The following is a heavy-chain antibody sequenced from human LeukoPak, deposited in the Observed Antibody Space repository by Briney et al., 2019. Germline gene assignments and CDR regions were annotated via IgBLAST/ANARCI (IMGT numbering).Heavy chain of an antibody. CDR1: GYRLASYW. D-gene: IGHD3-22*01. CDR2: IDPSVSHT. J-gene: IGHJ3*02. V-gene: IGHV5-10-1*01. CDR3: ARQYHYDSSGYPYAFEI. Sequence: GESLRISCKGSGYRLASYWISWVRQMPGKGLEWMGRIDPSVSHTNYSPSFQGHVTISGDKSISTAYLQWSSLKASDTAMYYCARQYHYDSSGYPYAFEIWGPGTLVTVSS.